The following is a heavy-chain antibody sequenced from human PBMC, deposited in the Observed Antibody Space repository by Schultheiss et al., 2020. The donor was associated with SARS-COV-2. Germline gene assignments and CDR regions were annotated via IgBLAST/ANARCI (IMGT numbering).Heavy chain of an antibody. J-gene: IGHJ3*02. V-gene: IGHV3-74*03. CDR3: AKDRGRNCSGGSCLPTDAFDI. CDR2: INSDGSST. D-gene: IGHD2-15*01. CDR1: GFTFSSYW. Sequence: GESLKISCAASGFTFSSYWMHWVRQAPGKGLVWVSRINSDGSSTMYADSVKGRFTISRDNSKNTLYLQMNSLRAEDTAVYYCAKDRGRNCSGGSCLPTDAFDIWGQGTMVTVAS.